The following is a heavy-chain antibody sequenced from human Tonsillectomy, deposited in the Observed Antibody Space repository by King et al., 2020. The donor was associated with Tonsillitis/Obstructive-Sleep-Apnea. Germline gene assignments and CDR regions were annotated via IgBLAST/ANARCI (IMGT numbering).Heavy chain of an antibody. CDR1: GFTFNDHG. CDR3: AKNFGDPDY. J-gene: IGHJ4*02. Sequence: VQLVESGGGVARPGGSLRLSCAASGFTFNDHGMSWVRQVQGKGLQWVSGINWNGDRTTYRDYVKGRFTSSSDNAKNSLYLQINSLRVEDTAFYYCAKNFGDPDYWGQGTLVTVSS. V-gene: IGHV3-20*04. CDR2: INWNGDRT. D-gene: IGHD4-17*01.